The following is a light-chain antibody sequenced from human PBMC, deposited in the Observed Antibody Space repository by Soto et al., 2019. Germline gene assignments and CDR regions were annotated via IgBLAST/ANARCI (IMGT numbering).Light chain of an antibody. CDR3: QKYNSAPRT. CDR2: DAS. J-gene: IGKJ1*01. CDR1: QSVSTS. Sequence: IVLTQSPATLSLSPGERAALSCRASQSVSTSLAWYQHKPGQAPRLIIYDASKRAPGIPARFSGSGSGTDFTLTISSPEPEDFATYYCQKYNSAPRTFGQGNKVEIK. V-gene: IGKV3-11*01.